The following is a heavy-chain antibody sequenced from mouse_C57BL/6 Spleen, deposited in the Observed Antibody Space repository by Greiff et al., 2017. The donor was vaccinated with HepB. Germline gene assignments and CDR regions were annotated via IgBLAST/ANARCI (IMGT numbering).Heavy chain of an antibody. J-gene: IGHJ4*01. Sequence: VQLQRSGAELVKPGASGKISGKASGSPFPTSWITWVKQRPGQGLEWIGDIDPGSGSTNYNEKFKSKATLTVDTSSSTAYMQLSSLTSEDSAVYYCARLGDPLYAMDYWGQGTSVTVSS. CDR2: IDPGSGST. CDR1: GSPFPTSW. D-gene: IGHD6-1*01. CDR3: ARLGDPLYAMDY. V-gene: IGHV1-55*01.